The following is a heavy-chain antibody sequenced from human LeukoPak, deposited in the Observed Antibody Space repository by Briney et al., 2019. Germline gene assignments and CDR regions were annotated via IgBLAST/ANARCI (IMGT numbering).Heavy chain of an antibody. J-gene: IGHJ4*02. D-gene: IGHD2-21*02. Sequence: SETLSLTCTVSGCSISSYDWSWIRQPAGKGREWIGRIYNSGSTDHNPSLTSRVTMSLDTSKNQCSLKLSSVTAADTAAYYCAREMVTGGWYYFDYWGQGTPVTVSS. CDR3: AREMVTGGWYYFDY. V-gene: IGHV4-4*07. CDR1: GCSISSYD. CDR2: IYNSGST.